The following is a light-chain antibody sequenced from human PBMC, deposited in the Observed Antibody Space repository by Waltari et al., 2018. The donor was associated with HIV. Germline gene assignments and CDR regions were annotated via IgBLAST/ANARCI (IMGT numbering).Light chain of an antibody. Sequence: DVVVTQSPLSLTVTLGQPASISCGSNESLVSGDGHTYLNWFHQRPGQPPRRLFYKVSNRDFGVPDRLSGSGSVTNFTLKISRVEADDVGLYSCMQGTHWPITFGQGTRLEIK. V-gene: IGKV2-30*01. CDR2: KVS. J-gene: IGKJ5*01. CDR3: MQGTHWPIT. CDR1: ESLVSGDGHTY.